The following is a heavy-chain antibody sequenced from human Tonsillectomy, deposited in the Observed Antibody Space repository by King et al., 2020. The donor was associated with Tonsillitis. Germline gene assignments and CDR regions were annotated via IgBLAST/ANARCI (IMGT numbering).Heavy chain of an antibody. V-gene: IGHV3-11*06. D-gene: IGHD2-21*02. J-gene: IGHJ3*02. Sequence: VQLVESGGGFVKPGGSLRLSCVGSGVTFSDSHMAWVRQAPGKGLEWLSYILSGSGYTDYLNSLRGRFTISRDNAKNSLFLQMNSLRVDDTAVYFCVRICGGDCYGAFDIWGQGTMVTVSS. CDR1: GVTFSDSH. CDR3: VRICGGDCYGAFDI. CDR2: ILSGSGYT.